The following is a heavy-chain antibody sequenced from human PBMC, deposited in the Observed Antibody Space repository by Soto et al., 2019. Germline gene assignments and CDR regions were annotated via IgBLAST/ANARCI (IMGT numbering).Heavy chain of an antibody. V-gene: IGHV1-69*01. CDR2: IIPIFGTA. CDR3: ARAEVGATWGNQGYFDY. CDR1: GGTFSSYA. Sequence: QVQLVQSGAEGKKPVSSVKVSCKASGGTFSSYAISRVRQAPGQWLEWMGGIIPIFGTANYAQKFQGRVTITADESTSTAYMELSSLRSEDTAVYYCARAEVGATWGNQGYFDYWGQGTLVTVSS. J-gene: IGHJ4*02. D-gene: IGHD1-26*01.